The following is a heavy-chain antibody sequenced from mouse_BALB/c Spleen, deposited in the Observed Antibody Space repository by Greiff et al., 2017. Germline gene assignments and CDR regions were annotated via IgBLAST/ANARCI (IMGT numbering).Heavy chain of an antibody. V-gene: IGHV14-3*02. CDR2: IDPANGNT. CDR3: ARDDYGSSFYAMDY. CDR1: GFNIQDTY. J-gene: IGHJ4*01. Sequence: VQLKQSGAELVKPGASVKLSCTASGFNIQDTYMHWVKQRPEQGLEWIGRIDPANGNTKYDPKFQGKATITADTSSNTAYLQLSSLTSEDTAVYYCARDDYGSSFYAMDYWGQGTSVTVSS. D-gene: IGHD1-1*01.